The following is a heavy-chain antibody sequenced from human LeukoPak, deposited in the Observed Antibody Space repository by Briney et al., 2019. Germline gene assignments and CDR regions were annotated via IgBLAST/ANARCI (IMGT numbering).Heavy chain of an antibody. D-gene: IGHD2-21*02. CDR2: ISSSSSYI. CDR1: GFTFSSYA. CDR3: ARDRTVDRYCGGDCQPLFDY. J-gene: IGHJ4*02. Sequence: TGGSLRLSCAASGFTFSSYAMHWVRQAPGKGLEWVSSISSSSSYIYYADSVKGRFTISRDNAKNSLYLQMNSLRAEDTAVYYCARDRTVDRYCGGDCQPLFDYWGQGTLVTVSS. V-gene: IGHV3-21*01.